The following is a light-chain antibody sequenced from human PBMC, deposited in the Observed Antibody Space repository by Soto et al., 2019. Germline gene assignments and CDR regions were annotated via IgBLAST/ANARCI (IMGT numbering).Light chain of an antibody. J-gene: IGKJ5*01. CDR2: AAS. CDR3: QHYNGYPQT. CDR1: QGIDTY. V-gene: IGKV1-16*01. Sequence: DIQMAQSPSSLSSSVGDRFTITCRASQGIDTYLAWFQQKPGKAPKTLIYAASSLHSGVPSRFSGSGFGTDFTLTISSLQPEDFATYYCQHYNGYPQTFGQGTRLEIK.